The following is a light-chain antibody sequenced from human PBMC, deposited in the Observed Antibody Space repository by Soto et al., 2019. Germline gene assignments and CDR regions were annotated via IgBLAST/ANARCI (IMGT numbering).Light chain of an antibody. Sequence: EIVLTQSPGTLSLSPGDRATLSCRASQSVSSNLAWYQQKPGQAPRLLIYSASTRATGIPARFSGSGSGTEFTLTISSLQSEDFVVYYCQQYNHWPAEFGQGTKVDIK. CDR3: QQYNHWPAE. CDR2: SAS. V-gene: IGKV3-15*01. J-gene: IGKJ1*01. CDR1: QSVSSN.